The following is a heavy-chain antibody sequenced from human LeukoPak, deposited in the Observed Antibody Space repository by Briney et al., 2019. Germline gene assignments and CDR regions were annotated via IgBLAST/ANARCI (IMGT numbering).Heavy chain of an antibody. CDR2: ISLSSSYI. CDR3: AKVAKYYYGPETYFFFEN. Sequence: GGSLRLSCAASGFTFSSYSMNWVRQAPGRGLEWVSSISLSSSYIYYADSVKGRFTISRDNAKNSLYLQMNSLRAEDTAVYSCAKVAKYYYGPETYFFFENWGQGTLVTVSS. CDR1: GFTFSSYS. V-gene: IGHV3-21*01. D-gene: IGHD3-10*01. J-gene: IGHJ4*02.